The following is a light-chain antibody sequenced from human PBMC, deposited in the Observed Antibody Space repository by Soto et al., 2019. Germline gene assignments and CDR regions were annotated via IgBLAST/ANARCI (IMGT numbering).Light chain of an antibody. CDR1: SSNIGSTY. CDR2: RNN. V-gene: IGLV1-47*01. J-gene: IGLJ2*01. CDR3: AAWDDSLSGHVV. Sequence: QSVLTQPPSASGTPGQRVTISCSGSSSNIGSTYVYWYQQLPGTAPKLLIYRNNQRPSGVPDRFSGSKSGTSASLAISGRRAEDEADYYCAAWDDSLSGHVVFGGGTKLTVL.